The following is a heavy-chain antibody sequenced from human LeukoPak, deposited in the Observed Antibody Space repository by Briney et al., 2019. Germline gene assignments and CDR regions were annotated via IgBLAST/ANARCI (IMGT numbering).Heavy chain of an antibody. J-gene: IGHJ6*02. Sequence: SGGSLRLSFAASGFTVSSNYMSWVRQAPGKGLEWVSVIYSGGSTYYADSVKGRFTISRDNSKNTLYLQMNSLRAEDTAVYYCARDGTIFGVRYGMDVWGQGTTVTVS. D-gene: IGHD3-3*01. CDR3: ARDGTIFGVRYGMDV. CDR1: GFTVSSNY. CDR2: IYSGGST. V-gene: IGHV3-66*01.